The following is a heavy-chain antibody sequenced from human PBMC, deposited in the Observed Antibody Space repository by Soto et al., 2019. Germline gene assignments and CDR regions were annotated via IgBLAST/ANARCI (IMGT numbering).Heavy chain of an antibody. CDR2: ISAYNGNT. CDR3: ARGGITGTGPLGYYYYGMDV. D-gene: IGHD1-20*01. CDR1: GYTFTSYG. Sequence: GASVKVSCKASGYTFTSYGISWVRQAPGQGLEWMGWISAYNGNTNYAQKLQGRVTMTTDTSTSTAYMELRSLRSDDTAVYYCARGGITGTGPLGYYYYGMDVWGQGTTVTVSS. V-gene: IGHV1-18*04. J-gene: IGHJ6*02.